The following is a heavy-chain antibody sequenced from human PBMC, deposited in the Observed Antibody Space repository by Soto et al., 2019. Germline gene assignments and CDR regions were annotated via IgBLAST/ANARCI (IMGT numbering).Heavy chain of an antibody. CDR2: INPSGGST. J-gene: IGHJ4*02. D-gene: IGHD2-21*02. Sequence: QVQLVQSGAEVKKPGASVKVSCKASGYTFTSYYMHWVRQAPGQGLEWMGIINPSGGSTSYAQKFQGRVTMTRDTSTSTVYMELSSLRSEDTAVCYCARGFFCLGGDCYPDTNFDYWGQGTLVTVSS. CDR3: ARGFFCLGGDCYPDTNFDY. CDR1: GYTFTSYY. V-gene: IGHV1-46*03.